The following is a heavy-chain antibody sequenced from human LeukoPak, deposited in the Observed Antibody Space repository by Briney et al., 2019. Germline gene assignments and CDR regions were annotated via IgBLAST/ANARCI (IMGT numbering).Heavy chain of an antibody. CDR3: ARGPGLWFGELIPDY. Sequence: ASVTVSCTASGYTFTSYDINWVRQATGQGLEWMGLMNPNSGNTGYAQKFQGRVTMTRNTSISTAYMELSSLRSEDTAVYYCARGPGLWFGELIPDYWGQGTLVTVSS. CDR1: GYTFTSYD. CDR2: MNPNSGNT. D-gene: IGHD3-10*01. V-gene: IGHV1-8*01. J-gene: IGHJ4*02.